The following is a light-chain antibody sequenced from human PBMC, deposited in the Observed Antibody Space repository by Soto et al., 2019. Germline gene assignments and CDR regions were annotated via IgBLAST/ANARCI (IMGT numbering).Light chain of an antibody. CDR1: QGIRND. CDR3: LQDYNFGWT. V-gene: IGKV1-6*01. J-gene: IGKJ1*01. Sequence: AIQMTQSPSSLSASVGDRVTITCRASQGIRNDLGWYQQKPGKAPKLLIYAASSLQSGVPSRFSGSGSGTDFTLTISSLQPEDFSTYYCLQDYNFGWTFGQGTNVEIK. CDR2: AAS.